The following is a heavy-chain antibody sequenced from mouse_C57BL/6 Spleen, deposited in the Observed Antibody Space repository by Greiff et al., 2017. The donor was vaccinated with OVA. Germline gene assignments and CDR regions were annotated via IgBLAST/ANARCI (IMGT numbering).Heavy chain of an antibody. V-gene: IGHV3-6*01. J-gene: IGHJ2*01. CDR1: GYSITSGYY. CDR2: ISYDGSN. D-gene: IGHD2-3*01. CDR3: ARDRGMGYYFDY. Sequence: ESGPGLVKPSQSLSLTCSVTGYSITSGYYWNWIRQFPGNKLEWMGYISYDGSNNYNPSLKNRITITRDTSKNQFFLKLNSVTTEDTATYYCARDRGMGYYFDYWGQGTTLTVSS.